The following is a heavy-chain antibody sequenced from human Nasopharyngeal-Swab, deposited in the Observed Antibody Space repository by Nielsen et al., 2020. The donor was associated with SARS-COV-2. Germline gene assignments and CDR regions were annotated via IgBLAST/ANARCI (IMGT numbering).Heavy chain of an antibody. CDR2: IFYSGST. Sequence: SETLSLTCTVSGGSISNYYWSWIRQPPGKGLEWIGQIFYSGSTNYNPSIKTRVTISVDTSKNEFSLKLNSVTAADTAVYYCARFSGSYSLNWFDPWGQGILVIDSS. CDR1: GGSISNYY. J-gene: IGHJ5*02. D-gene: IGHD3-10*01. CDR3: ARFSGSYSLNWFDP. V-gene: IGHV4-59*01.